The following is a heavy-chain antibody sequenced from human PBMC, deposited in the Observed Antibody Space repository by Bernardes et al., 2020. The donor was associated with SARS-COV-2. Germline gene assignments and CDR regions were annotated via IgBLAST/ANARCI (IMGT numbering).Heavy chain of an antibody. Sequence: SPRLSCAASGFTFSSSGMHWVREAPGKWLERVAYIWYAGSNTYYADSVKSRFTISRDNSKNTLYLLMNSLRAEDTAVYYCARECIVGPTTGFYYWGQGTLVTVSS. CDR2: IWYAGSNT. J-gene: IGHJ4*02. D-gene: IGHD1-26*01. CDR1: GFTFSSSG. CDR3: ARECIVGPTTGFYY. V-gene: IGHV3-33*01.